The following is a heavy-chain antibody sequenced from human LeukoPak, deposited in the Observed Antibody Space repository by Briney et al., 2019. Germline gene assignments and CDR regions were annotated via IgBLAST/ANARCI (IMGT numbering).Heavy chain of an antibody. J-gene: IGHJ6*02. CDR3: ARACYGSGGSCPPGMDV. V-gene: IGHV4-59*01. D-gene: IGHD2-15*01. CDR2: IYYSGST. Sequence: SETLSLTCTVSGGSISSYYWSWIRQPPGEGLEWIGYIYYSGSTNYNPSLKSRVTISVDTSKNQFSLKLSSVTAADTAVYYCARACYGSGGSCPPGMDVWGQGTTVTVSS. CDR1: GGSISSYY.